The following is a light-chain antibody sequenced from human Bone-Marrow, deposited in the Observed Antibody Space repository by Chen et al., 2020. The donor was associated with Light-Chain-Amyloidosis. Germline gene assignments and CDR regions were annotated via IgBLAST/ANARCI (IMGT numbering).Light chain of an antibody. J-gene: IGLJ2*01. Sequence: SYELTQPPSVSVSPGQTARITCSGESLPTKYAYWYQQKPGPAPVLVIHRDTERPSGISERFSGSSSATTATLTIIGVQAADEAAYHCPSADSSGTYEVIFGGGTKLTVL. V-gene: IGLV3-25*03. CDR1: SLPTKY. CDR3: PSADSSGTYEVI. CDR2: RDT.